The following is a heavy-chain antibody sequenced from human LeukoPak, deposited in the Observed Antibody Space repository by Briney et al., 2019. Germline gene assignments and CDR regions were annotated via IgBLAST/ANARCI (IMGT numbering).Heavy chain of an antibody. Sequence: PGGSLRLSCAASGFILSNYWMSWVRQAPGKGLEWVANIKGDGSTEHYVDSVKGRFTISRDNAKNSLYLQMNSLRAEDTAVYYCARDAESYDFWSGSVNTNYYYCMDVWGKGTTVTVSS. D-gene: IGHD3-3*01. J-gene: IGHJ6*03. CDR2: IKGDGSTE. CDR3: ARDAESYDFWSGSVNTNYYYCMDV. CDR1: GFILSNYW. V-gene: IGHV3-7*01.